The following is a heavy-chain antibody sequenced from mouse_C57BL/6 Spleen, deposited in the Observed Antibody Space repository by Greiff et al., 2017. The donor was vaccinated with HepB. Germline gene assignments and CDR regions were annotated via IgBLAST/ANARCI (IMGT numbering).Heavy chain of an antibody. CDR3: ARYDSYYAMDY. V-gene: IGHV5-17*01. CDR2: ISSGSSTI. CDR1: GFTFSDYG. D-gene: IGHD2-4*01. J-gene: IGHJ4*01. Sequence: DVQLVESGGGLVKPGGSLKLSCAASGFTFSDYGMHWVRQAPEKGLEWVAYISSGSSTIYYADTVKGRFTISRDNAKNTLFLQMTSLRSEDTAMYYCARYDSYYAMDYWGQGTSVTVSS.